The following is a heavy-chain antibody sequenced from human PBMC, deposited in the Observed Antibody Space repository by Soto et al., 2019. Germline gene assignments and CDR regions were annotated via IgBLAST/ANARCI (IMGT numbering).Heavy chain of an antibody. CDR1: GGSISSSSYY. J-gene: IGHJ5*02. D-gene: IGHD1-26*01. CDR2: IYYSGST. Sequence: SETVSLTCTVSGGSISSSSYYWGWIRQPPGKGLEWIGSIYYSGSTYYNPSLKSRVTISVDTSKNQFSLKLSSVTAADTAVYYCARQYSFRFDPWGQGTLVTVSS. CDR3: ARQYSFRFDP. V-gene: IGHV4-39*01.